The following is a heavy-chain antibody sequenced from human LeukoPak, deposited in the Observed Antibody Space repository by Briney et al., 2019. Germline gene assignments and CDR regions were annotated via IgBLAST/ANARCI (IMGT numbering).Heavy chain of an antibody. CDR2: IIPIFGTA. J-gene: IGHJ6*03. CDR3: AGYYDFWSGSYYYYMDV. V-gene: IGHV1-69*05. CDR1: GGTFSSYA. D-gene: IGHD3-3*01. Sequence: GASVKVSCKASGGTFSSYAISWVRQAPGQGLEWMGGIIPIFGTANYAQKFQGRVMITTDESTSTAYMELSSLRSEDTAVYYCAGYYDFWSGSYYYYMDVWGKGTTVTVSS.